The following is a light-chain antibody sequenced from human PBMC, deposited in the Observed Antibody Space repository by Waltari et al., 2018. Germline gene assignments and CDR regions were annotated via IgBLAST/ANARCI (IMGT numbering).Light chain of an antibody. CDR1: AGSVGDFKS. CDR2: EVT. Sequence: QSALTQPASVSGSPGQSITVFCTGAAGSVGDFKSVSWYQQHSGKAPKLIIYEVTYRPSGVSSRFSASKSGNTASLTISGVQPEDEAVYYCASHTTTSHVAFGGGTKLTVL. J-gene: IGLJ2*01. CDR3: ASHTTTSHVA. V-gene: IGLV2-14*03.